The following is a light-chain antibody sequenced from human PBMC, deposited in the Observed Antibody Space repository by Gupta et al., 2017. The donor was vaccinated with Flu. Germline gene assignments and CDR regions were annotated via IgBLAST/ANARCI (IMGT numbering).Light chain of an antibody. Sequence: QSALTQPRSVSGSPGQSVTISCTGSSSDFTSHNSVSWYQQYPGKGPKLIVYDITKRPSGVPDRFSGSKSGNTVSLTVSGRQADDEADYYCCSMTITHSRVFGGGTKLTVL. CDR2: DIT. V-gene: IGLV2-11*01. J-gene: IGLJ3*02. CDR3: CSMTITHSRV. CDR1: SSDFTSHNS.